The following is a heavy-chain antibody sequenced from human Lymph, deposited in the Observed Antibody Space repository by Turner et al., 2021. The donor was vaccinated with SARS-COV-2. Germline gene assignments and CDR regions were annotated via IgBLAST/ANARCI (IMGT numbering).Heavy chain of an antibody. J-gene: IGHJ5*02. CDR3: ARQTVNNWVDP. Sequence: QVQLQESGPRLVKPLETLYLPCTVSGGSMNNNYWSWIRQPPGKRLEWIGFIFYRGSTNYNPSLKSRVTISVDTSENQFSLKLTSVTAADTAIYYCARQTVNNWVDPWGQGTLVTVSS. V-gene: IGHV4-59*01. CDR2: IFYRGST. CDR1: GGSMNNNY. D-gene: IGHD2-21*02.